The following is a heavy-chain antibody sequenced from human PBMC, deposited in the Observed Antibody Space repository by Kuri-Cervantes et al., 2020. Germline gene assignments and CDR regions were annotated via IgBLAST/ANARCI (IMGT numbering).Heavy chain of an antibody. J-gene: IGHJ4*02. D-gene: IGHD4-23*01. CDR1: GFTFSSYG. CDR3: AKLTRFAEEPFDY. V-gene: IGHV3-30*18. Sequence: LFLTCAASGFTFSSYGMHWVRQAPGKGLEWVAVISYDGSNKYYADSVKGRFTISRDNSKNTLYLQMNSLRAEDTAVYYCAKLTRFAEEPFDYWGQGTLVTVSS. CDR2: ISYDGSNK.